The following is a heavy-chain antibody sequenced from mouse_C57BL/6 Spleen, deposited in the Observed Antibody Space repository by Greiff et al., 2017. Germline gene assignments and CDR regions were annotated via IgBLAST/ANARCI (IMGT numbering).Heavy chain of an antibody. CDR2: INPGSGGT. V-gene: IGHV1-54*01. J-gene: IGHJ2*01. CDR3: ARVYSNYDY. Sequence: QVQLKESGAELVRPGTSVKVSCKASGYAFTNYLIEWVKQRPGQGLEWIGVINPGSGGTNYNEKFKGKATLTADKSSSTAYMQLSSLTSEDSAVYFCARVYSNYDYWGQGTTLTVSS. D-gene: IGHD2-5*01. CDR1: GYAFTNYL.